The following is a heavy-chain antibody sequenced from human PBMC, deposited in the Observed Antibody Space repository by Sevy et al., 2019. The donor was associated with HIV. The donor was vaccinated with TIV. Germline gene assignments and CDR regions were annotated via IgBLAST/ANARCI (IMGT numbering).Heavy chain of an antibody. CDR1: GYTFTSYD. J-gene: IGHJ4*02. CDR3: ARNKGNDSSGYYYAY. V-gene: IGHV1-8*01. CDR2: MNPNSGNT. Sequence: ASVKVSCKASGYTFTSYDINWVRQATGQGLEWMGWMNPNSGNTGYAQKFQGRVTMTRNTSISTAYMELSSLSSEDTAVDYCARNKGNDSSGYYYAYRGQGTLVTVSS. D-gene: IGHD3-22*01.